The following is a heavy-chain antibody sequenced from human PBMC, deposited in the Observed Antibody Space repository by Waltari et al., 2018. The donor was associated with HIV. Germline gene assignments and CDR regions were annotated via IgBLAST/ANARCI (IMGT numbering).Heavy chain of an antibody. CDR3: ARQPAPDSTWFQIYFDY. D-gene: IGHD6-13*01. J-gene: IGHJ4*02. V-gene: IGHV4-38-2*01. Sequence: QVQLQESGPGLVKPSDTLSLTCAVSHFSISSRHYWGWLRQSPGKGLEWIGSVFHSGSTFDKPSFSSRVSISVDTSKNQFSLKLTSVTAADTAVYYCARQPAPDSTWFQIYFDYWGQGTVVTVSS. CDR1: HFSISSRHY. CDR2: VFHSGST.